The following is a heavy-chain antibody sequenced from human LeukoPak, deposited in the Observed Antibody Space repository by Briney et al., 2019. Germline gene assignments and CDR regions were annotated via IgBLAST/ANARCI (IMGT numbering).Heavy chain of an antibody. D-gene: IGHD2-15*01. CDR3: ARESLGYCSGSTCYYFYMDF. V-gene: IGHV3-48*04. CDR1: GFIFSCSF. J-gene: IGHJ6*03. CDR2: INGSSSTI. Sequence: GGSLRLSCAACGFIFSCSFIKGLRAAGGGGLGGPSNINGSSSTIYYADSVKGRFITSRDNDKNSLYLQMDSLRAEDTAVYYCARESLGYCSGSTCYYFYMDFWGKGTTVPVSS.